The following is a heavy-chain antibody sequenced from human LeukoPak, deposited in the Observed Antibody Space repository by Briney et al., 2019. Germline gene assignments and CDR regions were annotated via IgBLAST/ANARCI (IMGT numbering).Heavy chain of an antibody. CDR3: ARKTSALPPPAYYYYMDV. V-gene: IGHV1-8*01. Sequence: ASVKVSCKASGYTFTSYDINWVRQATGQGLEWMGWMNPNSGNTGYAQKFQGRVTMTRNTSISTAYMELSSLRSEDTAVYYCARKTSALPPPAYYYYMDVWGKGTTVTVSS. CDR1: GYTFTSYD. CDR2: MNPNSGNT. J-gene: IGHJ6*03.